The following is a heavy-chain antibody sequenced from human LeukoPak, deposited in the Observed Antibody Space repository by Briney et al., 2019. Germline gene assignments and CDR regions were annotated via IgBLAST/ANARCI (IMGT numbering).Heavy chain of an antibody. CDR2: INPNSGGT. CDR3: ARDLKSLVGCFDP. D-gene: IGHD2-2*01. V-gene: IGHV1-2*02. Sequence: ASVKVSCKASGYTFTGYYMHWVRQAPGQGLEWMGWINPNSGGTNYAQKFQGRVTMTRDTSISTAYMELSRLRSDDTAVYYCARDLKSLVGCFDPWGQGTLVTVSS. J-gene: IGHJ5*02. CDR1: GYTFTGYY.